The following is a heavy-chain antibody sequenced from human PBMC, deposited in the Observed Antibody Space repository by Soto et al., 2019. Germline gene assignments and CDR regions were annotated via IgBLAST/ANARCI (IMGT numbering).Heavy chain of an antibody. J-gene: IGHJ5*02. CDR2: IYYSGST. D-gene: IGHD6-13*01. V-gene: IGHV4-31*03. CDR3: ARSLDLVAAAFGNPANNRFDP. CDR1: GGSISSGGYY. Sequence: PSETLSLTCTVSGGSISSGGYYWSWIRQHPGKGLEWIGYIYYSGSTYYNPSLKSRVTISVDTSKNQFSLKLSSVTAADTAVYYCARSLDLVAAAFGNPANNRFDPWGQGTLVTVSS.